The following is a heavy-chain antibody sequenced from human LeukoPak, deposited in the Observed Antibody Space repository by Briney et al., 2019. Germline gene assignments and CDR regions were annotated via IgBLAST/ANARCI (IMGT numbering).Heavy chain of an antibody. Sequence: GGSLRLSCAASGFTFSSYGMHWVRQAPGKGLEWVAFIRYDGSNKYYADSVKGRFTISRDNSKNTLYLQMNSLRAEDTAAYYCAKDGDDHGDYYSRYFDYWGQGTLVTVSS. CDR1: GFTFSSYG. V-gene: IGHV3-30*02. CDR3: AKDGDDHGDYYSRYFDY. CDR2: IRYDGSNK. J-gene: IGHJ4*02. D-gene: IGHD4-17*01.